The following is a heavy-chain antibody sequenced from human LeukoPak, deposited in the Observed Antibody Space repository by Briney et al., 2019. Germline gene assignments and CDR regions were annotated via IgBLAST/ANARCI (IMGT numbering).Heavy chain of an antibody. D-gene: IGHD3-10*01. CDR3: AKGGYYYAYYMDV. CDR1: VFTFSSYG. V-gene: IGHV3-30*02. J-gene: IGHJ6*03. Sequence: PGGSLRLSCAASVFTFSSYGMHWVREAPGKGLEWVAFIRYDGSNKYYADSVKGRFTISRDNSKNTLYLQMNSLRAEDTAVYYCAKGGYYYAYYMDVWGKGTTVTVSS. CDR2: IRYDGSNK.